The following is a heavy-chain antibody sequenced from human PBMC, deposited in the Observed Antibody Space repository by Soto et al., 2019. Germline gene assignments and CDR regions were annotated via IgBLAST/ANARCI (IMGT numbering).Heavy chain of an antibody. J-gene: IGHJ4*02. CDR3: AKGIGYTPTHTFDY. CDR2: FDPEDGET. Sequence: ASVKVSCKVSGYTLTELSMHWVRQAPGKGLEWMGGFDPEDGETIYAQKFQGRVTMTEDTSTDTAYMELSSLRSEDTAVYYCAKGIGYTPTHTFDYWGQGTLVTVSS. CDR1: GYTLTELS. V-gene: IGHV1-24*01. D-gene: IGHD1-26*01.